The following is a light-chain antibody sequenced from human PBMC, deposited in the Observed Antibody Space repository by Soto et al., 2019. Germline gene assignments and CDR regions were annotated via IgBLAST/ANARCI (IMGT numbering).Light chain of an antibody. J-gene: IGKJ1*01. CDR3: QQDGRNPRP. Sequence: EVLLTQSPGTLSLSPGERATLSCRASQSVNNNFLAWYQQKPGQAPRLLIYGASSRATGIPNKFSGSGSGTDFTLTISRLEPEDFAVYFCQQDGRNPRPFGQGTKVEIK. V-gene: IGKV3-20*01. CDR1: QSVNNNF. CDR2: GAS.